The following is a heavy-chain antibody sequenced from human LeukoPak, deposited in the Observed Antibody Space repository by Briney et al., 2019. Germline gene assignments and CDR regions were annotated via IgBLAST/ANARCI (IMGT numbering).Heavy chain of an antibody. J-gene: IGHJ4*02. CDR2: MNGDGTTR. Sequence: GGSLRLSCAASGFTFSTSWMHWVRQGPGKGLVWVSRMNGDGTTRDYADSEKGRFTISRDNAKNTLFLEMNSLRAEDTATYFCARAGNYYFDSWGQGTLVTVSS. CDR1: GFTFSTSW. V-gene: IGHV3-74*01. CDR3: ARAGNYYFDS.